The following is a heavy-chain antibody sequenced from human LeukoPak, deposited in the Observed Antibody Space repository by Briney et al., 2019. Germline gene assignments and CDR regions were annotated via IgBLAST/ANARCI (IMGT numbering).Heavy chain of an antibody. CDR1: GFTVSSNY. V-gene: IGHV3-53*01. CDR2: IHSGGNT. D-gene: IGHD5-12*01. Sequence: GGSLRLSCAASGFTVSSNYMSWVRQAPGKGLEWVSVIHSGGNTYYADSVKGRFTISRDNSKNTLYLQMDSLRAEATAVYYCVRDPSGHGLDVWGQGTTVTVSS. CDR3: VRDPSGHGLDV. J-gene: IGHJ6*02.